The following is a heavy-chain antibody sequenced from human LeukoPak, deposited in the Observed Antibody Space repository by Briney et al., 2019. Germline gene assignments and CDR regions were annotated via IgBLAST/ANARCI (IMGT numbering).Heavy chain of an antibody. CDR3: ARDSVLGYSSGWYRLEHFDY. CDR2: LSSSRSYI. V-gene: IGHV3-21*01. CDR1: GFTFSNAW. D-gene: IGHD6-19*01. J-gene: IGHJ4*02. Sequence: PGGSLRLSCAASGFTFSNAWMSWVRQAPGKGLEWVSSLSSSRSYIYYADSVEGRFTISRDNAKNSLYLEMNSLRAGDTAVYYCARDSVLGYSSGWYRLEHFDYWGQGTLVTVSS.